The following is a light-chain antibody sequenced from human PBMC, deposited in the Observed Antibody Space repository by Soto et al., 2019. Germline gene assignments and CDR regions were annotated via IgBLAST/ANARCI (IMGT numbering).Light chain of an antibody. Sequence: EIVMTQSPATLSVSPGERATLSCRASQGISNSLAWYQQKPGQAPRLLIYGVSTRATGIPARFSGSGSGTEFTLTISSLQSEDFAVYYCQQYNNWLSITFGQGTRLEIK. CDR2: GVS. V-gene: IGKV3-15*01. CDR1: QGISNS. J-gene: IGKJ5*01. CDR3: QQYNNWLSIT.